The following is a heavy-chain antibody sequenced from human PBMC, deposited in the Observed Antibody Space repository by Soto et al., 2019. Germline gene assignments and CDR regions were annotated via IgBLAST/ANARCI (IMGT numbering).Heavy chain of an antibody. J-gene: IGHJ5*02. CDR2: VKGDGSVI. Sequence: GGSLRLSCAASGFTFNNYFIHWVRQAPGRGLVWVSRVKGDGSVINYADSVEGRFTISRDNARNMLHLRMDSLRAEDTAVYYCAGDPARNWFDPWGQGTLVTVSS. V-gene: IGHV3-74*01. D-gene: IGHD6-6*01. CDR3: AGDPARNWFDP. CDR1: GFTFNNYF.